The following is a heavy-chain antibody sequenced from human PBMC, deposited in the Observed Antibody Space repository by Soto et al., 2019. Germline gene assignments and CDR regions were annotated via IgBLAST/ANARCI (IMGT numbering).Heavy chain of an antibody. Sequence: PGGALRLSCAASGFTFSSYFMHWVLQAPCKGLEWVAHISYDGNNKYYADSVKGRFTISRDNFKNTLYLQMSSLRADDTAVYYCARYGPNITIFGYRDYWGQGNLVTVSS. D-gene: IGHD3-3*01. CDR1: GFTFSSYF. CDR3: ARYGPNITIFGYRDY. J-gene: IGHJ4*01. V-gene: IGHV3-30-3*01. CDR2: ISYDGNNK.